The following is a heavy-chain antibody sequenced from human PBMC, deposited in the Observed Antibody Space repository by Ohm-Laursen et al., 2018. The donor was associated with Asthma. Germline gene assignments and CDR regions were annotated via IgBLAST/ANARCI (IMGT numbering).Heavy chain of an antibody. Sequence: SLRLSCAASGFTFNSYGMHWVRQAPGMGLEWVSVRSYDGKHKYYADSVKGRFTMSRDNSKNTLYLQMNSLRTEDTAVYYCARQLQLSPGMDVWGQGTTVAVSS. CDR1: GFTFNSYG. D-gene: IGHD1-7*01. J-gene: IGHJ6*02. CDR2: RSYDGKHK. CDR3: ARQLQLSPGMDV. V-gene: IGHV3-30*03.